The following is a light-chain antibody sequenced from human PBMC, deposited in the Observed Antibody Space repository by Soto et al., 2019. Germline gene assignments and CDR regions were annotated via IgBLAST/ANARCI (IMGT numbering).Light chain of an antibody. CDR3: AAWDDSLRGLE. Sequence: QSVLTQPPSASGTPGQMVTISCSGSSSNIGSNTVNWYQQLPGMAPKLLIYNNSQRPSGVPDRFSASKSGTSATLANSGLKSEDEADYYCAAWDDSLRGLEFGGGTKLTVL. CDR2: NNS. CDR1: SSNIGSNT. V-gene: IGLV1-44*01. J-gene: IGLJ2*01.